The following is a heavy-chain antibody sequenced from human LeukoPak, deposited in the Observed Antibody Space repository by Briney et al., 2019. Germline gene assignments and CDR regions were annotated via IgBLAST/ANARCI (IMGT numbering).Heavy chain of an antibody. Sequence: SETLSLTCTVSGGSISSYYWSWIRQPPGKGLEWIGSIYYSGSTYYNPSLKSRVTISVDTSKNQFSLKLSSVTAADTAVYYCARQGVVITYGVDYWGQGTLVTVSS. CDR3: ARQGVVITYGVDY. D-gene: IGHD3-22*01. CDR1: GGSISSYY. J-gene: IGHJ4*02. V-gene: IGHV4-59*05. CDR2: IYYSGST.